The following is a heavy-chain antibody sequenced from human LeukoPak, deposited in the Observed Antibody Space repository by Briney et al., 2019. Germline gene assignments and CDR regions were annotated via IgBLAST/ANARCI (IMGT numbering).Heavy chain of an antibody. D-gene: IGHD2-2*01. CDR1: GFTFSSYA. Sequence: PGGSLRLSCAASGFTFSSYAMRWVRQAPREGMEWVSGISGPGDKTDYADSVKGRFTISRDNSENTVSLQMNSLTGEDTDVYYCAKAGSSASRTFDPWGQGTLVTVSS. CDR2: ISGPGDKT. J-gene: IGHJ5*02. CDR3: AKAGSSASRTFDP. V-gene: IGHV3-23*01.